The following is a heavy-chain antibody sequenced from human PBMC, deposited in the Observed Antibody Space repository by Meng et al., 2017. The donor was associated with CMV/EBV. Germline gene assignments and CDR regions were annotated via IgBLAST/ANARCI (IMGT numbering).Heavy chain of an antibody. J-gene: IGHJ4*02. CDR3: ARAGKDWVGRTVYYDY. D-gene: IGHD2-15*01. Sequence: GGSLRLSCAASGFTVSSNYMSWVRQAPGKGLEWVSVIYSGGSTYYADSVKGRFTISRDNAKNTLYLQMNSLRAEDTAVYYCARAGKDWVGRTVYYDYWGQGTLVTVSS. CDR1: GFTVSSNY. CDR2: IYSGGST. V-gene: IGHV3-53*01.